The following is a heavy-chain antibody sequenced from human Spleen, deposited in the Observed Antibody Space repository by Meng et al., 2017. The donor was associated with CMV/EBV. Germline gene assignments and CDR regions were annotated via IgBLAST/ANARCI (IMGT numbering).Heavy chain of an antibody. J-gene: IGHJ4*02. D-gene: IGHD3-3*01. V-gene: IGHV3-11*05. Sequence: QVQLVESGGGVVQPGGPLRLSCAASGFTFSDYYMSWIRQAPGKGLEWVSYISSSSSYTNYADSVKGRFTISRDNAKNSLYLQINSLRAEDTAVYYCARDVRFLESLDYWGQGTLVTVSS. CDR3: ARDVRFLESLDY. CDR1: GFTFSDYY. CDR2: ISSSSSYT.